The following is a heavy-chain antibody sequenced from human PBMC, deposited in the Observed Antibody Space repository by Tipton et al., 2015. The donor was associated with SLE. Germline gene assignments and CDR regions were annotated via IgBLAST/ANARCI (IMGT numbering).Heavy chain of an antibody. CDR2: ISWNSGSI. Sequence: LRLSCAASGFTFDDYAMHWVRQAPGKGLEWVSGISWNSGSIGYADSVKGRFTISRDNAKNSLYLQMNSLRAEDTALYYCAKAAVTTSPFDYWGQGTLVTVSS. D-gene: IGHD4-17*01. CDR3: AKAAVTTSPFDY. CDR1: GFTFDDYA. V-gene: IGHV3-9*01. J-gene: IGHJ4*02.